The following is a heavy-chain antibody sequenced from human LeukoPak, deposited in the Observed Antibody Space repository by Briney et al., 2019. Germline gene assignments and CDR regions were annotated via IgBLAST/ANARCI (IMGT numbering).Heavy chain of an antibody. J-gene: IGHJ4*02. CDR3: AKDTSIGRYCTNGVCSPFDY. Sequence: GGSLRLSCAGSGFTFSSYAMSWVRQAPGKGLEWVSAISDTGATTCDADSVKGRSTISRDNSRSTLYLQMNSLRAEDTALYYCAKDTSIGRYCTNGVCSPFDYWGQGTLVTVSS. D-gene: IGHD2-8*01. V-gene: IGHV3-23*01. CDR2: ISDTGATT. CDR1: GFTFSSYA.